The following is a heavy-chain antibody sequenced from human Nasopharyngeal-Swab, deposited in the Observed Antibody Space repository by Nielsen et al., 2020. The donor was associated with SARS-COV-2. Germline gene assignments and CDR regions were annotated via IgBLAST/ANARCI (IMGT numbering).Heavy chain of an antibody. CDR2: IYHSGST. D-gene: IGHD6-13*01. V-gene: IGHV4-38-2*02. CDR1: GYSISSVYY. J-gene: IGHJ6*02. Sequence: SETLSLTCTVSGYSISSVYYWGWIRQPPGKGLEWIGSIYHSGSTYYNPSLKSRVTISVDTSKNQFSLKLSSVTAADTAVYYCTYSSSWYFYGMDVWGQGTTVTVSS. CDR3: TYSSSWYFYGMDV.